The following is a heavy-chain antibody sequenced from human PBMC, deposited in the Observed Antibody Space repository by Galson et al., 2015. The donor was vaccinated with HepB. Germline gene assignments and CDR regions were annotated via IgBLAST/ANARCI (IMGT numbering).Heavy chain of an antibody. V-gene: IGHV3-49*04. CDR3: TRGDRRAAGDWYFDL. J-gene: IGHJ2*01. CDR1: GFTFGDYA. D-gene: IGHD6-13*01. Sequence: SLRLSCAASGFTFGDYAMSWVRQAPGKGLEWVGFIRGKPYGGTTAYAASVKGRFTISRDDSKSIAYLQMNSLKTEDTAVYYCTRGDRRAAGDWYFDLWGRGTLVTVSS. CDR2: IRGKPYGGTT.